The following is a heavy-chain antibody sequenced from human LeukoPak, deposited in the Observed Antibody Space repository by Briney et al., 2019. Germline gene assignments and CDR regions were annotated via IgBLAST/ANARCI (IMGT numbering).Heavy chain of an antibody. CDR2: ISSGSSSI. J-gene: IGHJ4*02. Sequence: GGSLRLSCAGSGFTFSNYNMNWVRQTPGKGLEWVSSISSGSSSIYYADSVKGRFTISRDNSKNTLYLQMNSLRAEDTAVYYCAQTRPYYYGSGSYYSPPDYWGQGTLVTVSS. D-gene: IGHD3-10*01. CDR1: GFTFSNYN. CDR3: AQTRPYYYGSGSYYSPPDY. V-gene: IGHV3-21*04.